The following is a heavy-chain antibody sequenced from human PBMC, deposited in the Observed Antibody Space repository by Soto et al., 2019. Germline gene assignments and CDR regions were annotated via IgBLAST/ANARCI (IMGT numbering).Heavy chain of an antibody. J-gene: IGHJ4*01. V-gene: IGHV3-49*03. Sequence: GGSLRLSCTCSGFSFGSYALSWFRQAPGRGPEWLGFSRGKAYGATTEYAASVRGRFTISRDDSKSVAYLRMNSLKTEDTAVYYCTRGQAGLELSPYYFDYWGHGALVTVSS. CDR1: GFSFGSYA. CDR3: TRGQAGLELSPYYFDY. CDR2: SRGKAYGATT. D-gene: IGHD1-7*01.